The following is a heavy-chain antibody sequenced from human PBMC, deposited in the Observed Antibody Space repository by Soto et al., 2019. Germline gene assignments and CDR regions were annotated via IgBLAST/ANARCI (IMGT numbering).Heavy chain of an antibody. V-gene: IGHV4-30-4*01. J-gene: IGHJ4*02. D-gene: IGHD1-26*01. CDR2: VYYSGTT. Sequence: PSETLSLTCTVSGGSIRNGDYYWGWIRQPPGKGLAWIGYVYYSGTTYSHPSLNSEVSISVDKSENQFTLRLNSVTAADTAVYYCVTVNLVGAAYCFDYWGPGTLVTVSS. CDR1: GGSIRNGDYY. CDR3: VTVNLVGAAYCFDY.